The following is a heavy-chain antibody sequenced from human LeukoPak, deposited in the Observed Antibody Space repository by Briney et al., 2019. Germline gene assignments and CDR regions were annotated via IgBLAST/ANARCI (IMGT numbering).Heavy chain of an antibody. V-gene: IGHV3-11*04. J-gene: IGHJ5*02. CDR3: ARDGSSGWSNWFDP. CDR2: ISSSGSTI. Sequence: PGGSLRLSCAASGFTFSDYYMSWIRQAPGKGLEWVSYISSSGSTIYYADSVKGRFTISRDNAKNSLYLQMNSLRAEDTAVYYCARDGSSGWSNWFDPWGQGTLVTVSS. D-gene: IGHD6-19*01. CDR1: GFTFSDYY.